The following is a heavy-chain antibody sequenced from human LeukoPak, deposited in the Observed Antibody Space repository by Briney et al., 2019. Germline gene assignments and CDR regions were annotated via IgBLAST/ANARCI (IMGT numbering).Heavy chain of an antibody. V-gene: IGHV3-23*01. J-gene: IGHJ6*03. CDR2: ISCSGGST. CDR1: GFTFSSYA. CDR3: AKDLRGLSTLYYYYMDV. D-gene: IGHD3-16*02. Sequence: AGGSLRLSCAASGFTFSSYAMIWVRQAPEKGLEWVSAISCSGGSTYYADSVKGRFTISRDNSKNTVYLQMNRLRVEDTAVSYCAKDLRGLSTLYYYYMDVWGKGTTVTVSS.